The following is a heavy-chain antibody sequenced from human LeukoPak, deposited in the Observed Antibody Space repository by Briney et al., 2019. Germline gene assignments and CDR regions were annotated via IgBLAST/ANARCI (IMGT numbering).Heavy chain of an antibody. CDR3: AKGDRAAADYYFDY. Sequence: GGSLRLSCAASGFTFSSYWMHWVRQAPGKGLEWVSAISGSGGSTYYADSVKGRFTISRDNSKNTLYLQMNSLRAEDTAVYYCAKGDRAAADYYFDYWGQGTLVTVPS. J-gene: IGHJ4*02. D-gene: IGHD6-13*01. CDR1: GFTFSSYW. CDR2: ISGSGGST. V-gene: IGHV3-23*01.